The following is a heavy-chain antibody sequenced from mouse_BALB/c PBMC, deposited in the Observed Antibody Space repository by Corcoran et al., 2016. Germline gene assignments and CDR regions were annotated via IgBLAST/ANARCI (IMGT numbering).Heavy chain of an antibody. CDR3: ARRYYGNY. J-gene: IGHJ2*01. CDR1: GYTFTDYV. CDR2: IYPGSGST. Sequence: QVQLQQYGPELVKPGASVKMSCKASGYTFTDYVISWVKQRTGQGLEWIGEIYPGSGSTYYNEKFKGKATLTADKSSNTAYMQLSSLTSEDSAVYFCARRYYGNYWGQGSTLTVSS. D-gene: IGHD2-1*01. V-gene: IGHV1-81*01.